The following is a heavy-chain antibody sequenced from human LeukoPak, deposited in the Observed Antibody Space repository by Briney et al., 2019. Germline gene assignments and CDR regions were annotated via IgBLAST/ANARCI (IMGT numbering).Heavy chain of an antibody. CDR2: ISDSGRSP. CDR1: GFTINIYA. D-gene: IGHD5-18*01. V-gene: IGHV3-23*01. Sequence: GGSLRLSCAASGFTINIYAMSWVRQAPGKGLEWVSGISDSGRSPYYTESVKGRFTISRDNSKNTVYLQMNNLGVDDTATYFFARHDSFIPYWGQGILVTVSS. CDR3: ARHDSFIPY. J-gene: IGHJ4*02.